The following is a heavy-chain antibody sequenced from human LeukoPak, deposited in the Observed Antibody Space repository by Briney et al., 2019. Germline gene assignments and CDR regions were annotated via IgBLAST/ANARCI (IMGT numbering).Heavy chain of an antibody. CDR1: GFAFGDYW. CDR2: IKKDGSEK. J-gene: IGHJ4*02. CDR3: ASELPSSSWYDY. V-gene: IGHV3-7*01. Sequence: GGSLRLSCAASGFAFGDYWMTWVRQAPGKGLEWVANIKKDGSEKYYVASVRGRFTISRDNAKNSLYLQMSSLRAEDTAVYYCASELPSSSWYDYWGQGTLVTVSS. D-gene: IGHD6-13*01.